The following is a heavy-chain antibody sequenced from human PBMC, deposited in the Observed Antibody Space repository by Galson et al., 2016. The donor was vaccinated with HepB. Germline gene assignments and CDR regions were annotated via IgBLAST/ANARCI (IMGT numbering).Heavy chain of an antibody. V-gene: IGHV4-4*02. Sequence: SETLSLTCAVSGASIISRNYWSWVRQPPGKGLEWIGEIHHRGTINYNPSLKSRATISVDESKNQFSLELNSVTAADTAVYYCARVETGFQIYWGQGILVTVSS. CDR3: ARVETGFQIY. J-gene: IGHJ4*02. D-gene: IGHD2-21*02. CDR1: GASIISRNY. CDR2: IHHRGTI.